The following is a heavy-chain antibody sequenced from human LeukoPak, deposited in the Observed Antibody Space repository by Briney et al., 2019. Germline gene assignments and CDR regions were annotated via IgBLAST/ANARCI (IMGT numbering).Heavy chain of an antibody. CDR2: VDPEDGET. Sequence: ASVKLSCKVSGYTFTNYYMHWVQQAPGKGLEWMGLVDPEDGETIYAEKFQGRVTVTADTSTDTAYMELSSLRSEDTAVYYCATDPGPAAIREATPGSDYWGQGTLVTVSS. D-gene: IGHD2-2*02. J-gene: IGHJ4*02. CDR3: ATDPGPAAIREATPGSDY. V-gene: IGHV1-69-2*01. CDR1: GYTFTNYY.